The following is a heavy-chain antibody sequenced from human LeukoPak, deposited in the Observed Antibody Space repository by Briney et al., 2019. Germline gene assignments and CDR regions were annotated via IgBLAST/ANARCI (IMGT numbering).Heavy chain of an antibody. Sequence: GGSLRLSCAASGFTFSSYAMHWVRQAPGKGLEWVAVISYDGSNKYYADSGKGRFTISRDNSKNTLYLQMNSLRAEDTAVYYCARGQSSWYFSVDYWGQGTLVTVSS. D-gene: IGHD6-13*01. CDR3: ARGQSSWYFSVDY. CDR1: GFTFSSYA. V-gene: IGHV3-30-3*01. J-gene: IGHJ4*02. CDR2: ISYDGSNK.